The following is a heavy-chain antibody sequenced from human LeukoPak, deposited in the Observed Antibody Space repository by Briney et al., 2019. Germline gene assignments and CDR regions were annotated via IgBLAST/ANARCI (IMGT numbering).Heavy chain of an antibody. J-gene: IGHJ6*04. CDR1: GGTFSSYA. CDR2: IIPIFGTA. Sequence: AASVKVSCKASGGTFSSYAISWVRQAPGQGLECMGGIIPIFGTANYAQKFQGRVTITADESTSTAYMELSSLRSEDTAVYYCARDGEYCSSTSCSWHYGMDVWGKGTTVTVSS. D-gene: IGHD2-2*01. CDR3: ARDGEYCSSTSCSWHYGMDV. V-gene: IGHV1-69*13.